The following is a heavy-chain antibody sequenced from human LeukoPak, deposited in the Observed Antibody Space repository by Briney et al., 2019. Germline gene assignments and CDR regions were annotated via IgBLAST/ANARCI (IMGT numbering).Heavy chain of an antibody. J-gene: IGHJ4*02. V-gene: IGHV1-69*05. CDR3: ARGTHRGVLDY. CDR2: IIPIFGTA. Sequence: WASVKVSCKASGGTFSSYAISWVRQAPGQGLEWMRGIIPIFGTANYAQKFQGRVTITTDESTSTAYMELSSLRSEDTAVYYCARGTHRGVLDYWGQGTLVTVSS. CDR1: GGTFSSYA. D-gene: IGHD3-10*01.